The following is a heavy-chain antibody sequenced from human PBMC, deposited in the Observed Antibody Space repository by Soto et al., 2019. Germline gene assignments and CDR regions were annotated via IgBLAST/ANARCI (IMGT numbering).Heavy chain of an antibody. V-gene: IGHV1-69*06. CDR3: ERSLYDNSQSYGSPDTLDV. D-gene: IGHD3-10*01. CDR2: VIPVFGTT. J-gene: IGHJ3*01. CDR1: RDTFTSYA. Sequence: QEQLMQSGAEVKKPGSSVNVSCKASRDTFTSYAISWVRQVPGQGLEWMGLVIPVFGTTNYAQRFQGRVTMSADKSTTTAFMALTSLRSEDTAVYYCERSLYDNSQSYGSPDTLDVWGQGTLVTVSS.